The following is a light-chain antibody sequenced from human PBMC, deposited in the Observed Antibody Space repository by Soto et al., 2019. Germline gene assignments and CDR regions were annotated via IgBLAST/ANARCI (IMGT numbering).Light chain of an antibody. J-gene: IGKJ1*01. CDR1: QSLSRRY. CDR2: GAS. CDR3: QQYDNSPLT. V-gene: IGKV3-20*01. Sequence: ETVLTQSPGTPSFSVGETASLSCRSSQSLSRRYVAWYQQKPGQTPRLLIYGASIRATGIPDRFSGSGYGTEFTLTITSLEPEDFAIYFCQQYDNSPLTFGQGTKVDIK.